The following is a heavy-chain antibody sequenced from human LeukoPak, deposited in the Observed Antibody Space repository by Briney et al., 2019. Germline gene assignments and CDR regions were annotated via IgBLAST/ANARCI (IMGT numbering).Heavy chain of an antibody. CDR1: GGSIRSSNYS. D-gene: IGHD2-2*02. V-gene: IGHV4-39*07. CDR3: ARVRVYQLLYIRGQPHDAFDI. J-gene: IGHJ3*02. CDR2: ISYSGST. Sequence: PSETLSLTCTVSGGSIRSSNYSWGWIRQPPGRGLEWIGSISYSGSTYFNPSLKSRVTISVDTSKNQFSLKLSSVTAADTAVYYCARVRVYQLLYIRGQPHDAFDIWGQGTMVTVSS.